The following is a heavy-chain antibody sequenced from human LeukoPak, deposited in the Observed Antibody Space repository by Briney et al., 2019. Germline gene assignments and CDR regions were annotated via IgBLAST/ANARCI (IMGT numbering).Heavy chain of an antibody. CDR1: GGSITSYY. D-gene: IGHD7-27*01. J-gene: IGHJ5*02. V-gene: IGHV4-59*12. CDR3: ARSHWGPFGSRIANWFDP. CDR2: VSDVGDT. Sequence: SETLSLTCTVSGGSITSYYWSWIRQPPGKGLEWIAYVSDVGDTNYNPALKSRVTISLDKSKNQFSLKVRSVTAADTAVYYCARSHWGPFGSRIANWFDPWGQGTLVTVSS.